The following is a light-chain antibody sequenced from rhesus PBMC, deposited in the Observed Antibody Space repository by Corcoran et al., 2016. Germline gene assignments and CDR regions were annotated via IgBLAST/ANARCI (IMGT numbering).Light chain of an antibody. Sequence: YDLTQPPSVSVSPGLTARLTCGGGNIGSEAVNWYQQRPSQPPVLVIYYNNERPSGFPERFSGSKSGNTATLTISGVEVGDEADYYCQVWDISSDHDVFGSGTKLTVL. CDR1: NIGSEA. V-gene: IGLV3-44*01. CDR3: QVWDISSDHDV. J-gene: IGLJ6*01. CDR2: YNN.